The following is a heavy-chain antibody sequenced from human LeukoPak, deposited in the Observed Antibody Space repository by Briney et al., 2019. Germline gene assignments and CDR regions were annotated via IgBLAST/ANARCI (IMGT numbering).Heavy chain of an antibody. CDR1: GFTFSGYS. CDR2: ISSSSSTI. Sequence: GGSLRLSCAASGFTFSGYSMNWVRQAPGKGLEWVSYISSSSSTIYYADSVKGRFTISRDNAKNSLYLQMNSLRAEDTAVYYCARDGPIVATILGMDVWGKGTTVTVSS. J-gene: IGHJ6*04. D-gene: IGHD5-12*01. V-gene: IGHV3-48*01. CDR3: ARDGPIVATILGMDV.